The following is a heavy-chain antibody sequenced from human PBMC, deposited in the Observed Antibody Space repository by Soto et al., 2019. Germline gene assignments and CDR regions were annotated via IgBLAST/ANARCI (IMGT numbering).Heavy chain of an antibody. Sequence: QVQLQESGPGLVKPSQTLSLTCTVSGGFISSGDYYWSWIRQPPGKGLEWIGYIYYSGFTYYNPSFNSRVTISIDTSTNHFSPKLSSVSSAATAVYYCARRGHFGPFDQWGQGTLVTVSS. J-gene: IGHJ4*02. D-gene: IGHD3-10*01. CDR1: GGFISSGDYY. CDR3: ARRGHFGPFDQ. V-gene: IGHV4-30-4*01. CDR2: IYYSGFT.